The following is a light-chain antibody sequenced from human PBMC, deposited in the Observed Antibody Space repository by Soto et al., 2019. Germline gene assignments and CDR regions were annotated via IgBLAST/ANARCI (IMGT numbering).Light chain of an antibody. CDR2: DVN. CDR3: SSYTTVNTLV. J-gene: IGLJ3*02. Sequence: QSALTQPASVSGSLGQSIAISCTATSSDVGDYNSVSWYQHHPGKAPKLMVYDVNHRPSWISTRFSGSKSGNTASLTISGLQAEDAADYYCSSYTTVNTLVFGGGTQLTVL. V-gene: IGLV2-14*01. CDR1: SSDVGDYNS.